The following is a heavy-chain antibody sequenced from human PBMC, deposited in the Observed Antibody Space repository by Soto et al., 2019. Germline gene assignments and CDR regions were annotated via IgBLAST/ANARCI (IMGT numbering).Heavy chain of an antibody. V-gene: IGHV4-59*01. CDR1: GGSISSYY. J-gene: IGHJ5*02. Sequence: SETLSLTCTVSGGSISSYYWSWIRQPPGNGLEWIGYIYYSGSTNYNPSLKSRVTISVDTSKNQFSLKLSSVTAADTAVYYCARDSNWNYENWFDPWGQGTLVTVSS. D-gene: IGHD1-7*01. CDR2: IYYSGST. CDR3: ARDSNWNYENWFDP.